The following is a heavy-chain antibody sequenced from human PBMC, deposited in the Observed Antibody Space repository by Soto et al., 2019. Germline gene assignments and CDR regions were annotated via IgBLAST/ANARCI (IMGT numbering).Heavy chain of an antibody. Sequence: ASVKVSCKASGYTFTSYYMHWVRQAPGQGLEWMGWINPNSGGTSYAQKFQGWVTMTRDTSISTAYMELSRLKSDDTAVYYCARGGYADYHYWGQGALVTVSS. CDR1: GYTFTSYY. V-gene: IGHV1-2*04. CDR3: ARGGYADYHY. D-gene: IGHD4-17*01. J-gene: IGHJ4*02. CDR2: INPNSGGT.